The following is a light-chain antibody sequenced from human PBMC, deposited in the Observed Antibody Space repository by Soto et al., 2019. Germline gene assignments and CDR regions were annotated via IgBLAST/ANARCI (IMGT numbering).Light chain of an antibody. J-gene: IGKJ5*01. CDR2: AAS. CDR1: QSVTSNF. V-gene: IGKV3-20*01. CDR3: QQYGSSPPLT. Sequence: EIVLTQSPGTLSLSPGERATLSCRASQSVTSNFFAWYQQRPGQAPRLLIYAASNRATGIPDRFSGSGSGTDFTLTISRLEPEDVAVYYCQQYGSSPPLTFGQGTRLEIK.